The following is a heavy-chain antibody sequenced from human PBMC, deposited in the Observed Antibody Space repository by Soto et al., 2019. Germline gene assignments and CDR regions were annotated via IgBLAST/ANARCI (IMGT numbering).Heavy chain of an antibody. Sequence: GKGLEWVSAISGGGGSIYYADSVKGRFTISRDNSKNTLYLQMNSLRAEDTAVYYCAKGRSSVTRVGFDYWGQGTLVTVSS. D-gene: IGHD4-17*01. V-gene: IGHV3-23*01. J-gene: IGHJ4*02. CDR3: AKGRSSVTRVGFDY. CDR2: ISGGGGSI.